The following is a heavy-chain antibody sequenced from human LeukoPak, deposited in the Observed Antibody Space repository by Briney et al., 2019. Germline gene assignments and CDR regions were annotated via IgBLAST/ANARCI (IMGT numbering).Heavy chain of an antibody. CDR3: ARDGGGYSYPYYFDY. J-gene: IGHJ4*02. CDR2: IKQDGSEK. Sequence: ETLSLTCTVSGGSISSSSYCWGWIRQPPGKGLEWVANIKQDGSEKYYVDSVKGRFTISRDNAKNSLYLQMNSLRAEDTAVYYCARDGGGYSYPYYFDYWRQGTLVTVSS. V-gene: IGHV3-7*01. CDR1: GGSISSSSYC. D-gene: IGHD5-18*01.